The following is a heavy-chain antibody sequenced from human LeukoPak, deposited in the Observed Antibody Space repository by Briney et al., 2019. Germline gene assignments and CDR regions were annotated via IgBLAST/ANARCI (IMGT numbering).Heavy chain of an antibody. V-gene: IGHV1-2*02. J-gene: IGHJ4*02. CDR1: GYAFTGYY. Sequence: GASVKVSCKASGYAFTGYYMHWVRQAPGQGLEWMGWINPNSGGTNYAQKFQGRVTMTRDTSISTAYMELGRLRSDDTAVYYCARQYYDYVWGSYRYLTPFDYWGQGTLVTVSS. CDR2: INPNSGGT. CDR3: ARQYYDYVWGSYRYLTPFDY. D-gene: IGHD3-16*02.